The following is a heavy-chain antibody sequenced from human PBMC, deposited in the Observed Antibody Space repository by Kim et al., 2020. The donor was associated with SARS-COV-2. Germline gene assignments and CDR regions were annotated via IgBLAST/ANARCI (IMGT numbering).Heavy chain of an antibody. V-gene: IGHV1-69*13. CDR3: ARARRGAAPPGYYYYGMDV. J-gene: IGHJ6*02. D-gene: IGHD3-10*01. CDR2: IIPIFGTA. CDR1: GGTFSSYA. Sequence: SVKVSCKASGGTFSSYAISWVRQAPGQGLEWMGGIIPIFGTANYAQKFQGRVTITADESTSTAYMELSSLRSEDTAVYYCARARRGAAPPGYYYYGMDVWGQGTTVTVSS.